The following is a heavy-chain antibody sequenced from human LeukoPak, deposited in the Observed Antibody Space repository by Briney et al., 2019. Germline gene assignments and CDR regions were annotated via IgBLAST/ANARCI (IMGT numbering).Heavy chain of an antibody. D-gene: IGHD2-2*01. CDR1: GFTFSNYW. J-gene: IGHJ4*02. CDR3: ATLAGTSRFDS. CDR2: IKQDGSEK. V-gene: IGHV3-7*01. Sequence: PGGSLRLSCAASGFTFSNYWMSWVRQAPGKGLEWVANIKQDGSEKDYVDSVKGRFTISRDNAKNSLYLQMNSLRAEDTAVYYCATLAGTSRFDSWGQGTLVTVSS.